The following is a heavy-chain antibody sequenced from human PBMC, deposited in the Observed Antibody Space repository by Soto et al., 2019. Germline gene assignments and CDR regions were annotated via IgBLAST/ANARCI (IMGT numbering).Heavy chain of an antibody. CDR1: GFSFSSYA. Sequence: QVRLVESGGGVVQPGRSLRLSCTASGFSFSSYAMYWFRQPPGKGLEWVAVISHDGINKHYADSVKGRFTVSRDNSNQSLDLQLNSRMGEETAMYYCARDMYSSDYFVKWFEPWGQGTLVTVSS. J-gene: IGHJ5*02. V-gene: IGHV3-30-3*01. D-gene: IGHD6-19*01. CDR3: ARDMYSSDYFVKWFEP. CDR2: ISHDGINK.